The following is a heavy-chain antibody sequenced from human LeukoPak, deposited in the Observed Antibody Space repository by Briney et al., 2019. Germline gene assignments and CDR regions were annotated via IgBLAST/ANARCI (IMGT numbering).Heavy chain of an antibody. V-gene: IGHV1-46*01. CDR3: ARAWEAVAGNCGVIDY. J-gene: IGHJ4*02. D-gene: IGHD1-26*01. CDR2: INPSGGGT. Sequence: ASVKVSCKASGYSFINYYIHWVRQAPGQGLEWMGIINPSGGGTGYARKFQGRVTMTRDMSTSTVYMELNSLTSEDTAVYYCARAWEAVAGNCGVIDYWGQGTLVTVSS. CDR1: GYSFINYY.